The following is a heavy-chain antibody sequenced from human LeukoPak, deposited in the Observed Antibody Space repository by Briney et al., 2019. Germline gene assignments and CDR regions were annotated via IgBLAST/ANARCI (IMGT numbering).Heavy chain of an antibody. CDR1: GGSFSGYY. D-gene: IGHD2-15*01. V-gene: IGHV4-34*01. CDR3: ASSLVVVAATLDFWFDP. CDR2: INHSGST. Sequence: KTSETLSLTCAVYGGSFSGYYWSWIRQPPGKGLEWIGEINHSGSTNYNPSLKSRVTISVDTSKNQFSLKLSSVTAADTAVYYCASSLVVVAATLDFWFDPWGQGTLVTVSS. J-gene: IGHJ5*02.